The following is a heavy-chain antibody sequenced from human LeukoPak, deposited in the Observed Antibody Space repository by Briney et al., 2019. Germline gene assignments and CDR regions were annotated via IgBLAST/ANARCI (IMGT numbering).Heavy chain of an antibody. V-gene: IGHV3-7*04. J-gene: IGHJ4*02. Sequence: GGSLRLSCAASGFTFSSYSMNWVRQAPGKGLEWVANINQDGSEKYYVDSVKGRFTISRDNAKNSLYLQVNSLRAEDTAVYYCARGYCSGGSCYGGGFDSWGQGTLVTVSS. CDR2: INQDGSEK. D-gene: IGHD2-15*01. CDR1: GFTFSSYS. CDR3: ARGYCSGGSCYGGGFDS.